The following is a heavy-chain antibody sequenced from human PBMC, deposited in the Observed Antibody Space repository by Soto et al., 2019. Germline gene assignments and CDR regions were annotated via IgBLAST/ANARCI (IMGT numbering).Heavy chain of an antibody. J-gene: IGHJ4*02. D-gene: IGHD3-22*01. Sequence: EVQLVESGGGLVQPGGSLRLSCAASGFTFSGYWMSWVRQAPGKGLEWVANIKHDGSERYYVDSVEGRFTISKDNAKNSLYLQTNSLRAQDTALYSCARDYDRTPGIYSGQGTLVTVSS. CDR1: GFTFSGYW. V-gene: IGHV3-7*04. CDR3: ARDYDRTPGIY. CDR2: IKHDGSER.